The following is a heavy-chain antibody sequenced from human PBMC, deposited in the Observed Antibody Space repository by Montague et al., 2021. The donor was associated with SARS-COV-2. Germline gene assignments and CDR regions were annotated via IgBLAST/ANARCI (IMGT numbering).Heavy chain of an antibody. V-gene: IGHV6-1*01. CDR3: TSGREGNYNVMDV. Sequence: CAISGDSVSSNSATWNWVRQSSSRGLEWLGRTYYRSKWYNDYAVXVRGRVTINPDTSKNQFSLRLNSVTPEDTAIYYCTSGREGNYNVMDVWGQGTTVTVSS. D-gene: IGHD1-1*01. CDR1: GDSVSSNSAT. J-gene: IGHJ6*02. CDR2: TYYRSKWYN.